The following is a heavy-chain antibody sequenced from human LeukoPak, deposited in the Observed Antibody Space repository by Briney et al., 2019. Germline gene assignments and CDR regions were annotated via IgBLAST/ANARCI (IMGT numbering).Heavy chain of an antibody. Sequence: ASVKVSCKASGYTFTSYGISWVRQAPGQGLEWMGWISAYNGNTNYAQKLQGRVTMTTDTSTSTAYMELRSLRSDDTAVYCCAILSPSSYYDLVDYWGQGTLVTVSS. CDR3: AILSPSSYYDLVDY. CDR2: ISAYNGNT. J-gene: IGHJ4*02. CDR1: GYTFTSYG. D-gene: IGHD3-3*01. V-gene: IGHV1-18*01.